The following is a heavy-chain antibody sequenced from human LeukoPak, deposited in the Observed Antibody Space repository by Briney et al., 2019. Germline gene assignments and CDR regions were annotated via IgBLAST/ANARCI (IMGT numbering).Heavy chain of an antibody. D-gene: IGHD3-22*01. CDR1: GGSISSYY. J-gene: IGHJ4*02. CDR2: IYYSGST. V-gene: IGHV4-59*12. Sequence: PSETLSLTCTVSGGSISSYYWSWIRQPPGKGLEWIGYIYYSGSTNYNPSLKSRVTISVDTSKNQFSLKLSSVTAADTAVYNCARSDSSGYYLDYWGQGTLVTVSS. CDR3: ARSDSSGYYLDY.